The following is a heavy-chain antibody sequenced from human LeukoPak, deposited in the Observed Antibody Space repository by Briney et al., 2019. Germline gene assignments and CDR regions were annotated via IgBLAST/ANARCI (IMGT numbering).Heavy chain of an antibody. V-gene: IGHV1-8*01. J-gene: IGHJ2*01. CDR3: ARISDHNWNLDM. Sequence: ASVMVSCKASADPFTTYDSNWVRKATGQGLEWRGWMNPSSGYTGYSKKFQGRVTMTRNTSITTAYMELSSLRSEDTTVYYSARISDHNWNLDMWGRGTLVTVSS. D-gene: IGHD1-14*01. CDR2: MNPSSGYT. CDR1: ADPFTTYD.